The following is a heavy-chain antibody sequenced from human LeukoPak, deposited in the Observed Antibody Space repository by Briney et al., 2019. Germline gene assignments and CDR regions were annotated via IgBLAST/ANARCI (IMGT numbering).Heavy chain of an antibody. V-gene: IGHV4-39*01. D-gene: IGHD3-10*01. CDR1: GGSISSGSYY. J-gene: IGHJ6*03. CDR3: ARSPMVRGVILKYYYYYYMDV. Sequence: SETLSLTCTVSGGSISSGSYYWSWIRQPAGKGLEWIGSIYYSGSTYYNPSLKSRVTISVDTSKNQFSLKLSSVTAADTAVYYCARSPMVRGVILKYYYYYYMDVWGKGTTVTISS. CDR2: IYYSGST.